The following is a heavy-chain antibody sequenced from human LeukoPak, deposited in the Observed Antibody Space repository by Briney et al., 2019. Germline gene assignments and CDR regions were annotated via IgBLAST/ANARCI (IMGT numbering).Heavy chain of an antibody. J-gene: IGHJ3*02. CDR1: GFTFSSYA. D-gene: IGHD6-6*01. Sequence: GGSLRLSCAASGFTFSSYAMHWVRQAPGKGLEWVANIKQDGSEKYYVDSVKGRFTISRDNAKNSLYLQMNSLRAEDTAVYYCARVVAHALHAFDIWGQGTMVTVSS. V-gene: IGHV3-7*04. CDR2: IKQDGSEK. CDR3: ARVVAHALHAFDI.